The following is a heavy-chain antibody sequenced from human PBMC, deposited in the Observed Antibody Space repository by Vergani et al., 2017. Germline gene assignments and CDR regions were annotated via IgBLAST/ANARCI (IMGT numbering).Heavy chain of an antibody. CDR3: ARDGYDILTGYYNLLDY. J-gene: IGHJ4*02. CDR2: TWYDGNNK. V-gene: IGHV3-33*01. Sequence: QVQLVESGGGVVQPGRSLRLSCAASGFTFNQYGMHWVRQAPGKGLEWVAVTWYDGNNKQYADSVKGRFTISRDNSKSTMYLQMNSLRDEDTGVYYCARDGYDILTGYYNLLDYWGQGTLVTVSS. CDR1: GFTFNQYG. D-gene: IGHD3-9*01.